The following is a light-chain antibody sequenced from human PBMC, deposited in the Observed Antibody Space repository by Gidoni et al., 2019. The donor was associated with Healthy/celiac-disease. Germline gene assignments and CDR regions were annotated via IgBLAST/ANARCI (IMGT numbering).Light chain of an antibody. CDR3: SSYTSSSTGAVV. CDR1: SSDVGGYNY. J-gene: IGLJ2*01. CDR2: DVS. V-gene: IGLV2-14*01. Sequence: QSALTQPASVSGSPGQSITISCTGTSSDVGGYNYVSWYQQHPGKAPKLMIYDVSKRPSGVSNRFSGSKSGNTASLTISGLQAEDEADYYCSSYTSSSTGAVVFGGGTKLTVL.